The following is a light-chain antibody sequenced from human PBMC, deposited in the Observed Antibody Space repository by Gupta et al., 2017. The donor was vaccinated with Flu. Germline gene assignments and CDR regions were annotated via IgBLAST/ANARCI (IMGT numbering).Light chain of an antibody. J-gene: IGKJ2*01. CDR1: QSVSNSY. CDR2: GAS. CDR3: QQYGSSLPYT. V-gene: IGKV3-20*01. Sequence: EIVLTQSPGTLSLSPGERGTLSCRASQSVSNSYLAWYQQKPGQAPRLLTYGASSRATGIPDRFSGSGSGTAFTLTTSRVEPQDFAVYYCQQYGSSLPYTFGQGTKLEIK.